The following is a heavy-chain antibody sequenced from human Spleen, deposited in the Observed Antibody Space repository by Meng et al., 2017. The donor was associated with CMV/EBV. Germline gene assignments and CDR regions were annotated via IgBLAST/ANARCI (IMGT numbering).Heavy chain of an antibody. J-gene: IGHJ6*02. V-gene: IGHV3-33*06. D-gene: IGHD2-15*01. CDR2: IWLDGSNK. CDR1: GFTFSNYA. Sequence: GESLKISCAASGFTFSNYAIHWVRRAPGKGLEWVAVIWLDGSNKYYADSVKGRFTIARDNSKNLVYLQMNSLRAEDTAVYYCAKDNRGSGYYYYGMDVWGQGTTVTVSS. CDR3: AKDNRGSGYYYYGMDV.